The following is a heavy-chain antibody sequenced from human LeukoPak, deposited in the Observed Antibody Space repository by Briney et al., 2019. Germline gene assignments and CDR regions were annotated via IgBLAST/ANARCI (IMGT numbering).Heavy chain of an antibody. D-gene: IGHD3-16*01. J-gene: IGHJ4*02. CDR2: ITNSGDKT. CDR3: AKSRVRNSLDYFDY. V-gene: IGHV3-23*01. CDR1: GFTFSSYA. Sequence: GGSLRLSCAASGFTFSSYAISWVRQAPGKGLEWVSTITNSGDKTFYADSVKGRFTISRDNSENTLYLQMNSLRAADTAVYYCAKSRVRNSLDYFDYWGQGTLVTVSS.